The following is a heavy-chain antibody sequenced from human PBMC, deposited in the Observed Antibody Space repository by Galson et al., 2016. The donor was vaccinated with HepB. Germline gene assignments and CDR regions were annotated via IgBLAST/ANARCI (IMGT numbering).Heavy chain of an antibody. D-gene: IGHD3-10*01. CDR3: ARDGENYYGSGSYAET. CDR1: GFIVSSND. Sequence: SLRLSCAASGFIVSSNDMSWVRQVPGKGLEWVSVLYSGGRTYYADSVKGRFTISRDNSKNTPHLQMNSLRAEDTAVYYCARDGENYYGSGSYAETWGQGTLVTVSS. J-gene: IGHJ5*02. V-gene: IGHV3-53*01. CDR2: LYSGGRT.